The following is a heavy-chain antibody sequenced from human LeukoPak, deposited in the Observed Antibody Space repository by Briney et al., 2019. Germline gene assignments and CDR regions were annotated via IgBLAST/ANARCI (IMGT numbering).Heavy chain of an antibody. V-gene: IGHV4-38-2*02. CDR3: ARVPQKYSSSQNFDY. J-gene: IGHJ4*02. CDR1: GYSISSGYY. CDR2: IYHSGST. Sequence: SETLSLTCTVSGYSISSGYYWGWIRQPPGKGLEWIGSIYHSGSTYYNPSLKSRVTISVDTSKNQFSLKLSSVTAADTAVYYCARVPQKYSSSQNFDYWGQGTLVTVSS. D-gene: IGHD6-13*01.